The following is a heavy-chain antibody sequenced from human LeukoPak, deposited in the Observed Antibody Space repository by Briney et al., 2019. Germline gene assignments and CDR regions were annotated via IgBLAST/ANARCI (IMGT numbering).Heavy chain of an antibody. Sequence: ASVKVSCKASGYTFTSYDINWVRQATGQGLEWMGWMNPNSGNTGYAQKFQGRVTITRNTSISTAYMELSSLRSEDTAVYYCARVRRIVVVRAFDIWGQGTMVTVSS. CDR1: GYTFTSYD. J-gene: IGHJ3*02. D-gene: IGHD3-22*01. V-gene: IGHV1-8*03. CDR3: ARVRRIVVVRAFDI. CDR2: MNPNSGNT.